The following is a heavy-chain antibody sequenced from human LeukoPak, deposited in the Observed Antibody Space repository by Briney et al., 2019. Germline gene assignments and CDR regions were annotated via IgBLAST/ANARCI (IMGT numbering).Heavy chain of an antibody. CDR2: ISWNSFTI. Sequence: GGALRLSCGVSGFKFDDYAMHWVRQAPGKGLEWVSGISWNSFTIVYADSVKGRFTISRDNAKNSLYLQMNSLRVEDTALYYCAKDIGRVDTASTYMDVWGKGTTVTISS. V-gene: IGHV3-9*01. D-gene: IGHD5-18*01. J-gene: IGHJ6*03. CDR3: AKDIGRVDTASTYMDV. CDR1: GFKFDDYA.